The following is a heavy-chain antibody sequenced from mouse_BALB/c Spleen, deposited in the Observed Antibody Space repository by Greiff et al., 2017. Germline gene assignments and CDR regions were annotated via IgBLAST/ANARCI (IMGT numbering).Heavy chain of an antibody. J-gene: IGHJ4*01. CDR2: INPSNGGT. CDR1: GYTFTSYY. V-gene: IGHV1S81*02. CDR3: TRWGGPYAMDY. Sequence: VQLQQSGAELVKPGASVKLSCQASGYTFTSYYMYWVKQRPGQGLEWIGEINPSNGGTNFNEKFKSKATLTVDKSSSTAYMQLSSLTSEDSAVYYCTRWGGPYAMDYWGQGTSVTVSS.